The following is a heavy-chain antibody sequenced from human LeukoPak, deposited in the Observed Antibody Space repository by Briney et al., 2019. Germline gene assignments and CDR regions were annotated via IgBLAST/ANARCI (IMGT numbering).Heavy chain of an antibody. V-gene: IGHV3-21*03. CDR3: ARDFYDGFALDY. Sequence: GGSLRLSCAASGFTFSSYSMNWVRQAPGKGLEWVSFIFSSSTYIYYTDSVKGRFTISRDNARNSLYLQMDNLGAEDTGVYYCARDFYDGFALDYWGQGTLVTVSS. CDR1: GFTFSSYS. CDR2: IFSSSTYI. D-gene: IGHD2/OR15-2a*01. J-gene: IGHJ4*02.